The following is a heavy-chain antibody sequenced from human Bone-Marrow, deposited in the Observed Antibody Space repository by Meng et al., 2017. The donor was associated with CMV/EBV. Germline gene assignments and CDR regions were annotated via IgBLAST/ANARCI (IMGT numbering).Heavy chain of an antibody. V-gene: IGHV1-18*01. J-gene: IGHJ4*02. Sequence: ASVKVSCKASGHTFRSYGISWVRQAPGQGLEWMGWISAHNGNTNYAQKFQGRVTMTTDTSRSTAYMELRSLTSDDTAVYYCARDGRLGFLEWLCDYWGQGTLVTVSS. D-gene: IGHD3-3*01. CDR1: GHTFRSYG. CDR2: ISAHNGNT. CDR3: ARDGRLGFLEWLCDY.